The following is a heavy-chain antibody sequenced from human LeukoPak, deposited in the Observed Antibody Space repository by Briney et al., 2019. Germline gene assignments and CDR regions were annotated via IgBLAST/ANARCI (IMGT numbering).Heavy chain of an antibody. CDR3: VKVSGMYSSSWPTDI. J-gene: IGHJ4*02. CDR1: GFTFSSYA. CDR2: ITGSGSST. Sequence: GGSLRLSCAASGFTFSSYAVSWVRQAPGKGLEWVSTITGSGSSTYYADSVKGRFTISRDKSMNTLFLQMSSLRAEDTAVYYCVKVSGMYSSSWPTDIWGQGTLVTVSS. V-gene: IGHV3-23*01. D-gene: IGHD6-13*01.